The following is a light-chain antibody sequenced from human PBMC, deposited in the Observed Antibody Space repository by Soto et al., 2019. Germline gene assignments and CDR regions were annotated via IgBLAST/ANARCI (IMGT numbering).Light chain of an antibody. J-gene: IGLJ3*02. CDR1: SSNIGSNY. CDR3: TAWDDSLSGVV. Sequence: QSVLLQPPSASGTPGQTVTISCSGSSSNIGSNYVYWYRQLPGTAPKLLIYRNSQRPSGVPDRFSGSKSGTSASLAISGLQSDDGAEYHCTAWDDSLSGVVFGGGTQLTVL. V-gene: IGLV1-47*01. CDR2: RNS.